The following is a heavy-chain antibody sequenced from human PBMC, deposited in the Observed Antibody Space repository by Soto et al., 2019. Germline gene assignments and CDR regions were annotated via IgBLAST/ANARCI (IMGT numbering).Heavy chain of an antibody. CDR1: GGSISGYY. D-gene: IGHD2-15*01. CDR3: ARHDEYCSGGSCYGMDV. Sequence: PSETLSLTCTVSGGSISGYYWSWIRQPPGKGLEWIGYIYYSGSTSYNPSLKSRLTISVDTSKNQFSLKLSSVTAADTAVYYCARHDEYCSGGSCYGMDVWGQGTTVTVSS. CDR2: IYYSGST. J-gene: IGHJ6*02. V-gene: IGHV4-59*08.